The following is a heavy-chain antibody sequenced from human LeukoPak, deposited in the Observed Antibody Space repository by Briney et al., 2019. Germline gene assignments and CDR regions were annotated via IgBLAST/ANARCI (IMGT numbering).Heavy chain of an antibody. V-gene: IGHV4-59*01. CDR1: GGSINSYY. Sequence: SETLSLTCTVSGGSINSYYWSWIRQPPGKGLEWIGYIYYSGNTNYNPSLKSRVTISVDTSKNQFSLKLTSVTTADTAVYYCTRDDGGFDSWGQGTLVTVS. J-gene: IGHJ4*02. CDR2: IYYSGNT. D-gene: IGHD3-16*01. CDR3: TRDDGGFDS.